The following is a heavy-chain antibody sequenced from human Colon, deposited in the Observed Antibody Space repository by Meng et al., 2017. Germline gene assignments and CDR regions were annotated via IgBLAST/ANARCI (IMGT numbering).Heavy chain of an antibody. CDR3: VRLGGYSYGYFDY. CDR1: GFVFRSYW. CDR2: IKQDGSET. V-gene: IGHV3-7*01. J-gene: IGHJ4*02. D-gene: IGHD5-18*01. Sequence: GGSLRLSCEVSGFVFRSYWMGWVRQAPGKGLEWVANIKQDGSETSYVGSVEGRFTISRDNAKNSLYLQLNNMGAEDTAVYYCVRLGGYSYGYFDYWGQGTLVTVSS.